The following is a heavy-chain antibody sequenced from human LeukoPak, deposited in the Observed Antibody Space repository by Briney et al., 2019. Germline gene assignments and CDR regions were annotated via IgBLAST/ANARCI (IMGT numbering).Heavy chain of an antibody. V-gene: IGHV3-23*01. CDR3: AKLKYSSGYFDY. J-gene: IGHJ4*02. CDR2: ISGSGGST. Sequence: GGSLRLSCAASGFTFSSYAMSWVRQAPGKGLEWVSAISGSGGSTYYADSVKGRFTISRDNSKNTLYLQMNSLRAEDTAVYYRAKLKYSSGYFDYWGQGTLVTVSS. D-gene: IGHD3-22*01. CDR1: GFTFSSYA.